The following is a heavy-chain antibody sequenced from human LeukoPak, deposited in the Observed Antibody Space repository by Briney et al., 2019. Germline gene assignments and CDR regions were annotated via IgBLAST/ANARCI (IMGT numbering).Heavy chain of an antibody. J-gene: IGHJ5*02. CDR2: IYHSGST. V-gene: IGHV4-30-2*01. CDR1: GGSISSGGYS. CDR3: ARGETGTTYNNWFDP. D-gene: IGHD1-1*01. Sequence: SQTLSLTCAVSGGSISSGGYSWSWIRQPPGTGLEWIGYIYHSGSTYYNPSLKSRVTISVDRSKNQFSLKLSSVTAADTAVYYCARGETGTTYNNWFDPWGQGTLVTVSS.